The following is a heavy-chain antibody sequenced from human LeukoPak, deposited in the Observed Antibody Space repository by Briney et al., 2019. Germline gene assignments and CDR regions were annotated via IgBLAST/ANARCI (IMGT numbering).Heavy chain of an antibody. CDR2: IWYDGSNE. D-gene: IGHD2-8*01. CDR3: AREMAV. Sequence: GGSLRLSCAASGFSFGTYSMHWARQVPGKGLEWVAVIWYDGSNEDYADPVKGRFTISRDNSKNTLYLQMNSLRAEDTAVYYCAREMAVWGQGALVTVSS. V-gene: IGHV3-33*01. CDR1: GFSFGTYS. J-gene: IGHJ4*02.